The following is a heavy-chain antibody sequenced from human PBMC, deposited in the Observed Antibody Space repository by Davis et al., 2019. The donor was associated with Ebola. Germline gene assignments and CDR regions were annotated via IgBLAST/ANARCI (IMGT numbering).Heavy chain of an antibody. CDR2: IYPGDSDV. V-gene: IGHV5-51*01. CDR1: GYKFTSFW. Sequence: PGGSLRLSCQSSGYKFTSFWIGWVRQMPGKGLEWMGLIYPGDSDVRYSPSFQGQFTISADKSINTAYLQWSSLKASDTAVYYCARRGIMSGGPADTWGQGTLVTVSS. J-gene: IGHJ1*01. CDR3: ARRGIMSGGPADT. D-gene: IGHD2-21*01.